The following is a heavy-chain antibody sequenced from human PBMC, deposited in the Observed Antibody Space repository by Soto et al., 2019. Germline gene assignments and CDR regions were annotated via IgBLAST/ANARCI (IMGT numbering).Heavy chain of an antibody. CDR2: IYHSGST. CDR1: SGSISSSNW. J-gene: IGHJ4*02. Sequence: SETLSLTCAVASGSISSSNWWIWVRQRPGKGLEWIGEIYHSGSTNYNPSLKSRVTISVDKYKNKFSLTLSCVTAADTAVYYCAREGPYDILTGYYNAYFDYWGKGTMVTVFS. V-gene: IGHV4-4*02. D-gene: IGHD3-9*01. CDR3: AREGPYDILTGYYNAYFDY.